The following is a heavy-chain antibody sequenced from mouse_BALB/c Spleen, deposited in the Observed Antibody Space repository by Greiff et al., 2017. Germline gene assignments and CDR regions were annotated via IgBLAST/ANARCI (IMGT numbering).Heavy chain of an antibody. V-gene: IGHV2-6-5*01. Sequence: VQGVESGPGLVAPSQSLSITCTVSGFSLTDYGVSWIRQPPGKGLEWLGVIWGGGSTYYNSALKSRLSISKDNSKSQVFLKMNSLQTDDTAMYYCAKPPYDYDGSYWYFDVWGAGTTVTVSS. CDR3: AKPPYDYDGSYWYFDV. CDR1: GFSLTDYG. CDR2: IWGGGST. D-gene: IGHD2-4*01. J-gene: IGHJ1*01.